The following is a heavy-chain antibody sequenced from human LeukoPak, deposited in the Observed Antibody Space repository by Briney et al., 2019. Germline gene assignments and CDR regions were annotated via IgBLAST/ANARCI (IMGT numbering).Heavy chain of an antibody. V-gene: IGHV4-34*01. CDR1: GGSFSGYY. D-gene: IGHD6-13*01. J-gene: IGHJ4*02. CDR3: AGGPAAGIDY. Sequence: SETLSLTCAVYGGSFSGYYWSWIRQPPGKGLEWIGEINHSGSTNYNPSLKSRVTISVDTSKNQFSLKLSSVTAADTAVYYCAGGPAAGIDYWGQGTLVTASS. CDR2: INHSGST.